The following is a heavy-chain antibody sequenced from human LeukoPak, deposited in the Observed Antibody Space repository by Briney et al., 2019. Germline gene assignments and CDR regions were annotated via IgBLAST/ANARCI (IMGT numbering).Heavy chain of an antibody. V-gene: IGHV4-39*01. CDR2: FYYTGST. CDR1: GGSISSRGYY. Sequence: SETLSLTCTVSGGSISSRGYYWGWIRQPPGQGLEWIGSFYYTGSTYYNPSLKSRVTISVDTSKNQFSLRLSSVTAADAAVHYCARHISGADFDYWGQGTLVTVSS. CDR3: ARHISGADFDY. J-gene: IGHJ4*02. D-gene: IGHD1-14*01.